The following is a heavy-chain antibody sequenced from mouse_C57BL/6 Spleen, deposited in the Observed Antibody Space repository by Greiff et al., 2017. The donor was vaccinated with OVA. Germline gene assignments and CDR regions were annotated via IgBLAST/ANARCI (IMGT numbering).Heavy chain of an antibody. J-gene: IGHJ1*03. V-gene: IGHV1-50*01. CDR1: GYTFTSYW. D-gene: IGHD2-3*01. Sequence: VQLQQPGAELVKPGASVTLSCKASGYTFTSYWMQWVKQRPGQGLEWIGEIDPSDSSTNYNQKFKGKATLTVDTSSSTAYMQLSSLTSEDSAVYYCARSLMGWYFDVWGTGTTVTVSS. CDR2: IDPSDSST. CDR3: ARSLMGWYFDV.